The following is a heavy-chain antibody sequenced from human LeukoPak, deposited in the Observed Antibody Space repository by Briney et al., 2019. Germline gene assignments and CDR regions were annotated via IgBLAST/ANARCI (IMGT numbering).Heavy chain of an antibody. Sequence: SETLSLTCTVSGGSISSYYWSWIRQPPGKGLEWIGYIYYSGSTNYNPSLKSRVTISVDTSKNQFSLKLSSVTAADTAVYYCASTRGSYGYYFDYWGQGTLVTVSS. CDR1: GGSISSYY. CDR3: ASTRGSYGYYFDY. D-gene: IGHD1-26*01. CDR2: IYYSGST. V-gene: IGHV4-59*12. J-gene: IGHJ4*02.